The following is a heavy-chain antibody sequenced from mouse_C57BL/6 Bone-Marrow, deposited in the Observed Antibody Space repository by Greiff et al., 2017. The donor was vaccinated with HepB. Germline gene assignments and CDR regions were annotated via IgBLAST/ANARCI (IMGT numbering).Heavy chain of an antibody. V-gene: IGHV1-42*01. Sequence: LVKPGASVKISCKASGYSFTGYYMNWVKQSPEKSLEWIGEINPSTGGTTYNQKFKAKATLTVDKSSSTAYMQLKSLTSEDSAVYYCARSGNYITTVVATDVWGTGTTVTVSS. CDR1: GYSFTGYY. CDR3: ARSGNYITTVVATDV. J-gene: IGHJ1*03. CDR2: INPSTGGT. D-gene: IGHD1-1*01.